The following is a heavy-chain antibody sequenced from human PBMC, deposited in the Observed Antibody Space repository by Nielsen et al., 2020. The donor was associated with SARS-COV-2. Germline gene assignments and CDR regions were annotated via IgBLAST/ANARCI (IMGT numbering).Heavy chain of an antibody. V-gene: IGHV1-69*13. CDR2: IIPIFGTA. CDR3: ARGSSVRSVRSYYYMDV. D-gene: IGHD3-10*02. J-gene: IGHJ6*03. CDR1: GGTFSSYA. Sequence: SVKVSCKASGGTFSSYAISWVRQAPGQGLEWMGGIIPIFGTANYAQKFQGGVTITADESTSTAYMELSSLRSEDTAVYYCARGSSVRSVRSYYYMDVWGKGTTVTVSS.